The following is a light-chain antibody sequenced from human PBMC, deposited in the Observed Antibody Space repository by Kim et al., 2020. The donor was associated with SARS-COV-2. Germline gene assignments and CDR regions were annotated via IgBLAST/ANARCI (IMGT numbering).Light chain of an antibody. CDR2: KAS. CDR1: QSISSW. J-gene: IGKJ1*01. CDR3: QQYNTFPWT. V-gene: IGKV1-5*03. Sequence: DIQMTQSPSTLSASVGDRVTIACRTSQSISSWLAWYQKIPGKAPKLLIYKASNLESGVPSRFSGSGYGTEFTLTISSLQPDDFATYHCQQYNTFPWTFGQGTKVDIK.